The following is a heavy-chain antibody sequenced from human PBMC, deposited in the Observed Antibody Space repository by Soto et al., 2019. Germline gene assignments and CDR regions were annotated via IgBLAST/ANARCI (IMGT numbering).Heavy chain of an antibody. CDR1: GFTFSDYD. CDR2: IGTFGDT. CDR3: ARHKSQCVGKGGHLSGLCGVDV. D-gene: IGHD7-27*01. V-gene: IGHV3-13*01. J-gene: IGHJ6*02. Sequence: GGSLRLSCAASGFTFSDYDMHWVRQVAGKGLEWVTTIGTFGDTFYADSVKGRFTISRENAKNSLYLQLHSLRAGDTAIYYCARHKSQCVGKGGHLSGLCGVDVWGQGT.